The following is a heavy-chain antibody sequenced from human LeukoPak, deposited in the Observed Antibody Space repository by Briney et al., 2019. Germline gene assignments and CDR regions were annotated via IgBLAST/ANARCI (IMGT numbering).Heavy chain of an antibody. CDR2: ISGSGYYT. D-gene: IGHD2-2*01. J-gene: IGHJ6*03. CDR1: GSGFTFGNFA. Sequence: PGGSLRLSCEVSGSGFTFGNFAMSWVRQAPGLGLEWVSGISGSGYYTYYADSVKGRFTISRDNSKNTVYIQINSLRAEDTAVYYCAKDGSWGDYQFYFYMDVWGKGTTVTVSS. CDR3: AKDGSWGDYQFYFYMDV. V-gene: IGHV3-23*01.